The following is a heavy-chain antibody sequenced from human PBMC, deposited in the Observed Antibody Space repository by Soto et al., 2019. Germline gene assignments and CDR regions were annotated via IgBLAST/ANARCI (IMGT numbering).Heavy chain of an antibody. CDR2: IRSKPNNYAT. J-gene: IGHJ6*03. Sequence: EVQLVESGGGLVQPGGSLKLSCAASGFTFSGSAMHWVRQASGKGLEWVGRIRSKPNNYATAYGASGKGRFTISRDDSKNTAYMQMNSVNTEDTDVYYCSRQASDFWSGNQQCYMDVWGKGTTVTVSS. CDR3: SRQASDFWSGNQQCYMDV. CDR1: GFTFSGSA. D-gene: IGHD3-3*01. V-gene: IGHV3-73*01.